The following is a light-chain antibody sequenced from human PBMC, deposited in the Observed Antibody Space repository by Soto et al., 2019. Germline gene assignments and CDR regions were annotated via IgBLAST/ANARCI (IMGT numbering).Light chain of an antibody. V-gene: IGKV1-39*01. CDR3: QQTYMNPIT. CDR1: QSISSY. CDR2: AAS. Sequence: DIHMTQSPSSLSASVGDRFTITCRASQSISSYLNWYQQKPGKDPKLLIYAASSLQSGVPSRFSGSGSGTDFTDLTLTISSMKTEDFETYYCQQTYMNPITFGHGTRLEIK. J-gene: IGKJ5*01.